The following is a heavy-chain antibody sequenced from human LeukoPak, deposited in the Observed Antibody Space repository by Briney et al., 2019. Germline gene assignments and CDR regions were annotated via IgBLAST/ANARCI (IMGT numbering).Heavy chain of an antibody. CDR1: GFTFSSYS. V-gene: IGHV3-48*04. CDR3: ARGPYASGTYGRRGWVHYMDV. Sequence: GGSLRLSCAASGFTFSSYSMNWVRQAPGKGLEWVSYISSSGSTIYYADSVKGRFTISRDNAKNSLYLQMNSLGAEDTAVYYCARGPYASGTYGRRGWVHYMDVWGKGTTVTISS. J-gene: IGHJ6*03. CDR2: ISSSGSTI. D-gene: IGHD3-10*01.